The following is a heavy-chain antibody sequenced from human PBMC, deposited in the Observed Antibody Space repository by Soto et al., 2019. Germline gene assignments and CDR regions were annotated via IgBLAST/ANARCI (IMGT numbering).Heavy chain of an antibody. CDR3: ARLSPQSRKDYRFDWWFDP. D-gene: IGHD3-9*01. J-gene: IGHJ5*02. V-gene: IGHV4-34*01. CDR2: INHSGST. CDR1: SGSFSGYY. Sequence: PSETLSLTCAVYSGSFSGYYWSWIRQPPGKGLEWIGEINHSGSTNYNPSLKSRVTISVDTSKNQFSLKLSSVTAADTAVYYCARLSPQSRKDYRFDWWFDPWGQGTLVTVSS.